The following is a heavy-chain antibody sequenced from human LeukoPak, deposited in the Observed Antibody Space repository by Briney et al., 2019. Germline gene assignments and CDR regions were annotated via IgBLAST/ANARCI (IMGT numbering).Heavy chain of an antibody. CDR2: ISGSGGRT. CDR3: AKVGDYDTLTGYPGSYYFDY. J-gene: IGHJ4*02. Sequence: GGSLRLSCADSGFTFSSSGMTWVRQAPGKGLEWVSAISGSGGRTYYADSVKGRFTISRDNSKNTLYLQMNSLRAEDTAVYYCAKVGDYDTLTGYPGSYYFDYWGQGTLVTVSS. V-gene: IGHV3-23*01. D-gene: IGHD3-9*01. CDR1: GFTFSSSG.